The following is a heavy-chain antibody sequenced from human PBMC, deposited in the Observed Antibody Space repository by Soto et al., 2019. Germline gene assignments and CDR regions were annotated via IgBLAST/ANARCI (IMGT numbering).Heavy chain of an antibody. D-gene: IGHD2-15*01. J-gene: IGHJ5*02. V-gene: IGHV1-46*03. Sequence: ASVKVSCKASGYTFTSYYMHWVRQAPGQGLEWMGIINPSGGSTSYAQKFQGRVTMTRDTSTSTVYMELSSLRSEDTAVYYCARVQGYWSGGSCYRGPLVDPWGQGTLVTVSS. CDR3: ARVQGYWSGGSCYRGPLVDP. CDR1: GYTFTSYY. CDR2: INPSGGST.